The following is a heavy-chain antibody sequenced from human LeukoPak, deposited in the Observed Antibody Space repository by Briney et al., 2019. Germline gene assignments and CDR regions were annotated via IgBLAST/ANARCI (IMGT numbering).Heavy chain of an antibody. J-gene: IGHJ6*02. V-gene: IGHV1-8*01. CDR3: ARCQPLYSSSWYSEYYYGMDV. CDR1: GYTFTSYD. D-gene: IGHD6-13*01. Sequence: GASVKVSCKASGYTFTSYDINWVRQATGQGLEWMGWMNPNSGNTGYAQKFQGRVTMTRNTSISTAYMELSSLRSEDTAVYYRARCQPLYSSSWYSEYYYGMDVWGQGTTVTVSS. CDR2: MNPNSGNT.